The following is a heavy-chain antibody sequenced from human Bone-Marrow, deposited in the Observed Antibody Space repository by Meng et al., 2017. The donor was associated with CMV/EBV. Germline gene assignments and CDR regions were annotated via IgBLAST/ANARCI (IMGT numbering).Heavy chain of an antibody. CDR2: ISGSSSYI. CDR3: ARDGRVPEIVYFDY. Sequence: GGSLRLSCVASGFTFSSYTINWVRQAPGKGLEWVSSISGSSSYIYYADSVKGRFTISRDNAKNSLYLQMNGLRAEDTAVYYCARDGRVPEIVYFDYWGQGTLVTVSS. V-gene: IGHV3-21*06. D-gene: IGHD5-24*01. CDR1: GFTFSSYT. J-gene: IGHJ4*02.